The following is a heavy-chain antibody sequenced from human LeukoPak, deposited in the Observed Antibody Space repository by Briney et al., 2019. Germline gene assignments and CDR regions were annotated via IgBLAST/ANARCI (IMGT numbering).Heavy chain of an antibody. J-gene: IGHJ5*02. CDR1: GGTFSSYA. CDR2: IIPIFGTA. V-gene: IGHV1-69*06. D-gene: IGHD6-13*01. Sequence: GASVKVSCKASGGTFSSYAISWVRQAPGQGLEWMGGIIPIFGTANYAQKFQGRVTITADKSTSTAYMELSSLRSEDTAVYYCASNGAAAGTRRWFDPWGQGTLVTVSS. CDR3: ASNGAAAGTRRWFDP.